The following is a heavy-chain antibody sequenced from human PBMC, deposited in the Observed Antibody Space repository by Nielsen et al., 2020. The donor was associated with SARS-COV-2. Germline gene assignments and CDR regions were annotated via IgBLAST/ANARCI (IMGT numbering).Heavy chain of an antibody. CDR3: ARQYYYDSSGYYSPFYYFDY. CDR2: IYPGDSDT. V-gene: IGHV5-51*01. Sequence: VRQMPGKGPEWMGIIYPGDSDTRYSPSFQGQVTISADKSISTAYLQWSSLKASDTAMYYCARQYYYDSSGYYSPFYYFDYWGQGTLVTVSS. D-gene: IGHD3-22*01. J-gene: IGHJ4*02.